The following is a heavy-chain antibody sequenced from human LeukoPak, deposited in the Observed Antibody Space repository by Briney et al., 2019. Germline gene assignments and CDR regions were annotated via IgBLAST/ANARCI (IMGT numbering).Heavy chain of an antibody. J-gene: IGHJ4*02. Sequence: GGSLRLSCAASGFTFSSYAMSWVRQAPGKGLEWVSAISGSGGSTYYADSVKGRFTISRDNSKNTLYLQMNSLRAEDTAVYYCAKDRITIFGVVYYFDYWGQGTLVTVSS. D-gene: IGHD3-3*01. CDR3: AKDRITIFGVVYYFDY. V-gene: IGHV3-23*01. CDR1: GFTFSSYA. CDR2: ISGSGGST.